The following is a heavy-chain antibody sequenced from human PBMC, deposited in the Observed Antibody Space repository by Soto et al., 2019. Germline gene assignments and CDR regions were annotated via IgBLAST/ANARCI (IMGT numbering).Heavy chain of an antibody. J-gene: IGHJ3*01. CDR1: GFTFSYYW. Sequence: EVQLLESGGGLVQPGASLRLSCAASGFTFSYYWMHWVRQAPGMGLVWVSRIHSDGSSTTYADSVKGRFTISRDNARKTPFLQMKSLRGEEPAVYYCARGDRGAFDLWGQGTVLTVSS. D-gene: IGHD1-26*01. CDR2: IHSDGSST. V-gene: IGHV3-74*01. CDR3: ARGDRGAFDL.